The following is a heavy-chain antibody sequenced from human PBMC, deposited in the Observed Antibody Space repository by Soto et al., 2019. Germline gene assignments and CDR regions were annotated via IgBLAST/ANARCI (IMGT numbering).Heavy chain of an antibody. CDR2: ISHSGST. Sequence: SETLSLTCTVSGGSVSSGSYYWSWVRQPPGKGLEWIGYISHSGSTNYNPSLKSRVTISVDTSKNQFSLKLTSVTAADTAVYYCARVYSSPLAPWGQGTLVTVSS. V-gene: IGHV4-61*01. CDR3: ARVYSSPLAP. CDR1: GGSVSSGSYY. J-gene: IGHJ5*02. D-gene: IGHD6-13*01.